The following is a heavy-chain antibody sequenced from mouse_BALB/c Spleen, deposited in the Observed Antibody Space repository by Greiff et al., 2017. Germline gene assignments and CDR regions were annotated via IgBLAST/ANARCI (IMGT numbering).Heavy chain of an antibody. V-gene: IGHV7-3*02. J-gene: IGHJ1*01. CDR2: IRNKANGYTT. CDR3: ARVYGNWYFDV. D-gene: IGHD2-1*01. Sequence: EVQVVESGGGLVQPGGSLRLSCATSGFTFTDYYMSWVRQPPGKALEWLGFIRNKANGYTTEYSASVKGRFTISRDNSQSILYLQMNTLRAEDSATYYCARVYGNWYFDVWGAGTTVTVSS. CDR1: GFTFTDYY.